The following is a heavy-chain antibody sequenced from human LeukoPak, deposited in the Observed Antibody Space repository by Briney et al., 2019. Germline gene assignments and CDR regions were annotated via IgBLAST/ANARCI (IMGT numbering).Heavy chain of an antibody. J-gene: IGHJ4*02. CDR2: ISSSSSYI. CDR1: GFTSSSYS. D-gene: IGHD3-16*01. CDR3: ARAGSPLYVWGSYLDY. V-gene: IGHV3-21*01. Sequence: GGSLRLSCAASGFTSSSYSMNWVRQAPGKGLEWVSSISSSSSYIYYADSVKGRFTISRDNAKNSLYLQMNSLRAEDTAVYYCARAGSPLYVWGSYLDYWGQGTLVTVSS.